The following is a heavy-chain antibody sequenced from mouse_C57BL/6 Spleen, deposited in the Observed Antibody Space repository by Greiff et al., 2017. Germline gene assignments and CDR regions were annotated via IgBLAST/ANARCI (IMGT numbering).Heavy chain of an antibody. V-gene: IGHV5-9-1*02. Sequence: EVKLVESGEGLVKPGGSLKLSCAASGFTFSSYAMSWVRQTPEKRLEWVAYISSGGDYIYYADTVKGRFTLSRDNARNTLYLQMSSLKSEDTAMYYCTRSYYDNYVTYFDYWGQGTTLTVSS. CDR1: GFTFSSYA. D-gene: IGHD2-1*01. CDR3: TRSYYDNYVTYFDY. CDR2: ISSGGDYI. J-gene: IGHJ2*01.